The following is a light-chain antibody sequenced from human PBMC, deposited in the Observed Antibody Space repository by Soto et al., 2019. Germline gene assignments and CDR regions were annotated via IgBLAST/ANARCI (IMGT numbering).Light chain of an antibody. J-gene: IGKJ1*01. Sequence: EVVLTQSPGTLSLSPGERATLSCRASQSVSSSYLAWYQQKPGQAPRLLIYGASSRATGIPDRFSGSGSGTDFSLTISRLEPEDFALYYCQHYINSPWTFGQETKVEV. CDR1: QSVSSSY. CDR2: GAS. CDR3: QHYINSPWT. V-gene: IGKV3-20*01.